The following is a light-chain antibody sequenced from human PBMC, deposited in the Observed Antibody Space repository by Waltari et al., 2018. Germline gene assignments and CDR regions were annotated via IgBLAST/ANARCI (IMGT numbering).Light chain of an antibody. Sequence: ENVLTQSPGTLSLSPGERATLSCRASQSVFSNYLAWYQQKPGQAPRVLIYGASSRAPGIPDRVSGSGSGTGFTLTISRLEPEDFAVYYCQQYGISYAFGQGTRLEIK. V-gene: IGKV3-20*01. CDR3: QQYGISYA. CDR2: GAS. J-gene: IGKJ2*01. CDR1: QSVFSNY.